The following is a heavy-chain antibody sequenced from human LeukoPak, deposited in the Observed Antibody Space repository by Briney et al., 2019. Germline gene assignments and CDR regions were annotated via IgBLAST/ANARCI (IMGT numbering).Heavy chain of an antibody. CDR3: AKGGGSYEIDY. D-gene: IGHD1-26*01. J-gene: IGHJ4*02. Sequence: GGSLRLSCVASGFTFDDYTMHWVRQAPGKGLEWVSLISWDGGSTYYADSVKGRFTISRDNSKNSLYLQMNSLRTEDTALYYCAKGGGSYEIDYWGQGTLVTVSS. V-gene: IGHV3-43*01. CDR1: GFTFDDYT. CDR2: ISWDGGST.